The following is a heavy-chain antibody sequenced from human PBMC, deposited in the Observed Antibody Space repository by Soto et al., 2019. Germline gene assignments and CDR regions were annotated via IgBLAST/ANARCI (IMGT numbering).Heavy chain of an antibody. V-gene: IGHV3-48*03. CDR2: ISSSGSTI. Sequence: PGGSLRLSCAASGFTFSSYEMNWVRQAPGKGLEWVSYISSSGSTIYYADSVKGRFTISRDNAKNSLYLQMNSLRAEDTAVYYCARGQNYYDSSGYFAEYFQHWGQGTLVTVSS. J-gene: IGHJ1*01. CDR3: ARGQNYYDSSGYFAEYFQH. D-gene: IGHD3-22*01. CDR1: GFTFSSYE.